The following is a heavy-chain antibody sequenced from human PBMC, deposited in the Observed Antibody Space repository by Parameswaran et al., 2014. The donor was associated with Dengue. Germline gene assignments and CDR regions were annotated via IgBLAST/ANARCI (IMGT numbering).Heavy chain of an antibody. J-gene: IGHJ4*02. Sequence: WVRQAPGQGLEWMGGIIPIFGTANYAQKFQGRVTITADESTSTAYMELSSLRSEDTAVYYCARGRAYCSSTSCYWSTSQYYFDYWGQGTLVTVSS. CDR3: ARGRAYCSSTSCYWSTSQYYFDY. D-gene: IGHD2-2*01. CDR2: IIPIFGTA. V-gene: IGHV1-69*01.